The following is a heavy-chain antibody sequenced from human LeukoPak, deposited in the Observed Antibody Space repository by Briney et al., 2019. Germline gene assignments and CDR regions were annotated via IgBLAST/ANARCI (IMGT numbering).Heavy chain of an antibody. Sequence: GASVKVSCKASGYTFTGYYMHWVRQAPGQGLEWMGWINPNSGGTNYAQKFQGRVTMTRGTSISTAYMELSRLRSDDTAVYYCARLIVATIPFDYWGQGTLVTVSS. CDR2: INPNSGGT. J-gene: IGHJ4*02. D-gene: IGHD5-12*01. V-gene: IGHV1-2*02. CDR3: ARLIVATIPFDY. CDR1: GYTFTGYY.